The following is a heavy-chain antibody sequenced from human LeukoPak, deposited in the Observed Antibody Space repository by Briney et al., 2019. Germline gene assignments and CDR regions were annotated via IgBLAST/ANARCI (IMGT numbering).Heavy chain of an antibody. D-gene: IGHD3-22*01. CDR3: AKHHRDTMIVPY. CDR1: GFTFSSYA. V-gene: IGHV3-23*01. J-gene: IGHJ4*02. CDR2: ISGSGGST. Sequence: GGSLRLSCAASGFTFSSYAMSWVRQAPGKGLEWVSAISGSGGSTYYADSVKGRFTISRDNSKNTLYLQMNSLRAEDTAAYYCAKHHRDTMIVPYWGQGTLVTVSS.